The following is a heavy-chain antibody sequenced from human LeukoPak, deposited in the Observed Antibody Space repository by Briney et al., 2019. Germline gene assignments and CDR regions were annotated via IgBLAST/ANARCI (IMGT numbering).Heavy chain of an antibody. Sequence: SETLPLTCTVSGGSISSYYWSWIRQPAGKGLEWIGHIYTSGSTNYNPSLKSRVTMSVDTSKNQFSLKLSSVTAADTAVYYCARERHSSVTDAFDIWGQGTMVTVSS. V-gene: IGHV4-4*07. CDR2: IYTSGST. J-gene: IGHJ3*02. CDR3: ARERHSSVTDAFDI. CDR1: GGSISSYY. D-gene: IGHD3-22*01.